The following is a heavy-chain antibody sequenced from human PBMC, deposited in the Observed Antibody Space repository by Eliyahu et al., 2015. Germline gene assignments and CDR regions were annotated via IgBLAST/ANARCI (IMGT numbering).Heavy chain of an antibody. J-gene: IGHJ3*02. CDR2: TYYRSKWFT. CDR1: GDSVSSNGAA. Sequence: QIQLQQSGPGLVKPSQTLSLTCSIXGDSVSSNGAAWNWLRQSPPRGLEWLGRTYYRSKWFTDYAVFVESRITVDADASKNQFSLHLNSVTPEDTAVYFCARDPPFTHGGFDIWGQGTVITVSA. CDR3: ARDPPFTHGGFDI. V-gene: IGHV6-1*01.